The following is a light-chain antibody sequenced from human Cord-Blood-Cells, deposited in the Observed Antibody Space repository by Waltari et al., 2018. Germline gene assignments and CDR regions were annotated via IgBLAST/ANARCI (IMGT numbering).Light chain of an antibody. CDR2: SAS. CDR1: QTISSY. V-gene: IGKV1-39*01. J-gene: IGKJ2*01. Sequence: DSQMTQSPSSLSASVADRATITCRASQTISSYLNWYQQKPGKAPKLLIYSASSLQSGVPSRFSGSGSGTDFTLTISSLQPEDFATYYCQQSYSTPYTFGQGTKLEIK. CDR3: QQSYSTPYT.